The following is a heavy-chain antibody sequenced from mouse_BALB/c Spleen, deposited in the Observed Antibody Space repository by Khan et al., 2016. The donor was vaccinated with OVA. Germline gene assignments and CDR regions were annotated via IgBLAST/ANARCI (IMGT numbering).Heavy chain of an antibody. D-gene: IGHD2-10*02. J-gene: IGHJ3*01. Sequence: QVQLQQSGAELAKPGASVKMSCTTSGYTFPTYWIHWIKQRPGQGLEWIGYINPSTAYTEYNQNFKDKATLTADESSSTAYMHLSSLTSEDSAVYYGARRGLYGIFPYWGQGTLVTVSA. V-gene: IGHV1-7*01. CDR3: ARRGLYGIFPY. CDR2: INPSTAYT. CDR1: GYTFPTYW.